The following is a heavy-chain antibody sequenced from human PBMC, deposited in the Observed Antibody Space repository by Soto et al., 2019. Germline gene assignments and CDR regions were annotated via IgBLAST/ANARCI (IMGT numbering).Heavy chain of an antibody. D-gene: IGHD3-10*01. CDR2: INQSGST. J-gene: IGHJ3*02. CDR1: GGSFSGYY. V-gene: IGHV4-34*01. Sequence: PSETLSLTCSVYGGSFSGYYWSWIRQPPGKGLEWIGEINQSGSTNYNVSLKSRGTISGYTSKNQFSLRLNSVAAADTAGYYCAGGTYHYDSETFYEKPPRAFEIWGRGAMVTVSS. CDR3: AGGTYHYDSETFYEKPPRAFEI.